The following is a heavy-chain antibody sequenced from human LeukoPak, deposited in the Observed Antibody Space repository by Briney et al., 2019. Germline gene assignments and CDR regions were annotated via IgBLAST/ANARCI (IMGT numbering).Heavy chain of an antibody. CDR1: GITLSNYG. D-gene: IGHD3-22*01. Sequence: GGSLRLSCAVSGITLSNYGMSWVRQAPGKGLEWVAGISDSGGRTNYADSVKGRFTISRDNPKNTMYLQMNSLRAEDTAVYFCAKRGVVIRVILVGFHKEAYYFDSWGQGALVTVPS. CDR3: AKRGVVIRVILVGFHKEAYYFDS. J-gene: IGHJ4*02. V-gene: IGHV3-23*01. CDR2: ISDSGGRT.